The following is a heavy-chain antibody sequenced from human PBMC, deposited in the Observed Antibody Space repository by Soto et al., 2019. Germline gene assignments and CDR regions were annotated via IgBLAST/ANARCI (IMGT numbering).Heavy chain of an antibody. CDR2: ISISGSTI. Sequence: EVQLVESGGGLVQPGGSLRRSCAASGFTFSGYEMNWVRQAPGKGLEWVSYISISGSTIYYADSVKGRFTISRDNAKNSLYLQMNSLRVEDTAIYYCAREFRGGWFDPWGQVTLVTVSS. CDR1: GFTFSGYE. CDR3: AREFRGGWFDP. V-gene: IGHV3-48*03. J-gene: IGHJ5*02.